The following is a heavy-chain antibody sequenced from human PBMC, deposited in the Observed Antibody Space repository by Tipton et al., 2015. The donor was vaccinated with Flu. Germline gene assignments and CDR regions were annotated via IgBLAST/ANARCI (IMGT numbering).Heavy chain of an antibody. CDR3: ARYPESNYHWFGP. CDR2: IYSSGSA. J-gene: IGHJ5*02. Sequence: TLSLTCNVSGDSISTGSLYWNWIRQPAGKGLEWVGRIYSSGSASYNPSLKSRVTISVDTSKNQISLKLSSVTAADTAVYYCARYPESNYHWFGPWGQGALVTVSS. V-gene: IGHV4-61*02. D-gene: IGHD4-11*01. CDR1: GDSISTGSLY.